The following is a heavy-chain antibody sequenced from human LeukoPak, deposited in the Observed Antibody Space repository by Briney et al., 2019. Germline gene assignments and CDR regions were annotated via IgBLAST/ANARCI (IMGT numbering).Heavy chain of an antibody. J-gene: IGHJ3*02. CDR1: GGSFSGYY. D-gene: IGHD3-3*01. CDR3: ARRPSWSEKRRKGAFDI. Sequence: SETLSLTCAVYGGSFSGYYWSWIRQPPGEGLEWVGEIYDSGSTKYNASLKSRVTISVDTSKNQFSLKLSSVTAADTAVYYCARRPSWSEKRRKGAFDIWGQGTMVTVSS. V-gene: IGHV4-34*01. CDR2: IYDSGST.